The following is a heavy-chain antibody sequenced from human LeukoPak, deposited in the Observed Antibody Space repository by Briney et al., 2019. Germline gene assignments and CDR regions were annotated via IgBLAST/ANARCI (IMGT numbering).Heavy chain of an antibody. Sequence: GGSLRLSCAASGFTFSNSDMNWVHQAPGKGLEWVSGVSWNGSRTHYADSVKGRLTISRDNAKNSLYLQMNGLRVEDTAVYYCARGCCSVSGLYFEFWGQGSLVTVSS. CDR1: GFTFSNSD. CDR3: ARGCCSVSGLYFEF. D-gene: IGHD3-9*01. CDR2: VSWNGSRT. J-gene: IGHJ4*02. V-gene: IGHV3-35*01.